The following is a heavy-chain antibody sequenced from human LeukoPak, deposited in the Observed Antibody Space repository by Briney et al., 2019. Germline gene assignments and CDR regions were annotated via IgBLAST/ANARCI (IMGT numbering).Heavy chain of an antibody. J-gene: IGHJ5*02. V-gene: IGHV1-46*01. CDR2: INPSGGST. CDR1: GYTFTSYY. CDR3: ARAEPYCSSTSCYGGDWFDP. D-gene: IGHD2-2*01. Sequence: ASVKVSCKASGYTFTSYYMHWVRQAPGQGLEWMGIINPSGGSTSYAQKFQGRVTMTRDMSTSTVYMELSSLRSEDTAVYYCARAEPYCSSTSCYGGDWFDPWGQGTLVTVSS.